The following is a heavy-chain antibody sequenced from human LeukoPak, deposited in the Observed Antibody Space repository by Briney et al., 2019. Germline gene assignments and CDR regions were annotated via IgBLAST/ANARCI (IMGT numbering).Heavy chain of an antibody. V-gene: IGHV3-21*04. Sequence: GGSLRLSCAASGFTFSSYSMNWVRQAPGKGLEWVSSITSSSTYRNYADSLKGRFTISRDNAKSSLYLQMNSLRAEDTAVYYCAKWGCSGGSCYPFDYWGQGTLVTVSS. D-gene: IGHD2-15*01. J-gene: IGHJ4*02. CDR3: AKWGCSGGSCYPFDY. CDR1: GFTFSSYS. CDR2: ITSSSTYR.